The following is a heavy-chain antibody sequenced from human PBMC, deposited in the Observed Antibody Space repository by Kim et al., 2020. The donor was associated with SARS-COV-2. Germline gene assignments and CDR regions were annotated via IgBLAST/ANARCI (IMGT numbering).Heavy chain of an antibody. D-gene: IGHD3-10*01. V-gene: IGHV3-23*01. CDR3: AKNRGNYYGSGSYYPPID. J-gene: IGHJ4*01. CDR1: GFAFSSYA. CDR2: ISGSGSA. Sequence: GGSLRLSCATSGFAFSSYAMSWVRQAPGKGLEWVSAISGSGSADYADSVKGRFTISRDYSNNTLSLQMNSLRAEDTAVYFCAKNRGNYYGSGSYYPPID.